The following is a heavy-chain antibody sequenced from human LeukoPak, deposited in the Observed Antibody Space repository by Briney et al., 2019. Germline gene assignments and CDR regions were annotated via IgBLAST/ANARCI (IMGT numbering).Heavy chain of an antibody. CDR1: GGSFSGYY. CDR2: INHSGST. J-gene: IGHJ6*03. D-gene: IGHD6-19*01. V-gene: IGHV4-34*01. Sequence: SETLSLTCAVYGGSFSGYYWSWIRQPPGKGLEWIGEINHSGSTNYNPSLKSRVTISVDTSKNQFSLKLSSVTAADTAVYYCARGRVAGIGYYYYYYYMDVWGKGTTVTVSS. CDR3: ARGRVAGIGYYYYYYYMDV.